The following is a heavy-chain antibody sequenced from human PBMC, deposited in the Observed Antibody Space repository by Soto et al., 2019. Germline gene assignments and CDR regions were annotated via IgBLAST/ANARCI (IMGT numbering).Heavy chain of an antibody. CDR2: IYYSGST. V-gene: IGHV4-39*01. CDR3: ARHGLSYSSGWYYFDY. J-gene: IGHJ4*02. D-gene: IGHD6-19*01. CDR1: GGSISSSSYY. Sequence: QLQLQESGPGLVKPSETLSLTCTVSGGSISSSSYYWGWIRQPPGKGLEWIGSIYYSGSTYYNPFLKSRVTISVDTSNNQFSLKLSSVTAADTAVYYCARHGLSYSSGWYYFDYWGQGTLVTVSS.